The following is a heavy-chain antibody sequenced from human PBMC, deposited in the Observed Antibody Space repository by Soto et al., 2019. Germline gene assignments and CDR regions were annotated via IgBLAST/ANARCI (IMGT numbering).Heavy chain of an antibody. CDR1: GYTSTSNG. CDR3: ARDRAHGFDI. J-gene: IGHJ3*02. Sequence: ASVKVSCKASGYTSTSNGISWVRQAPGQGLEWMGWISADKGNTNYAQKLQGRVTMTRDTSTSTVYMELRSLRSEDTAVYFCARDRAHGFDIWGQGTMVTVSS. V-gene: IGHV1-18*01. CDR2: ISADKGNT.